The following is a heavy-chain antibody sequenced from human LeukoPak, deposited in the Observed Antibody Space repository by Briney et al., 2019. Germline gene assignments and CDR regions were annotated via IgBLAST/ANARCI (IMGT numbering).Heavy chain of an antibody. D-gene: IGHD3-22*01. CDR3: ARAARQGFTMIVVPFFYFDL. CDR1: GGSISSGASD. Sequence: SETLSLTCTVSGGSISSGASDWGWIRQHPKRGLEWVGYINHSGSTYYNPSLGSRVTMPVDTSKNQFSLKLSSVTAADSAVYYCARAARQGFTMIVVPFFYFDLWGRGTLVTVSS. V-gene: IGHV4-31*03. J-gene: IGHJ2*01. CDR2: INHSGST.